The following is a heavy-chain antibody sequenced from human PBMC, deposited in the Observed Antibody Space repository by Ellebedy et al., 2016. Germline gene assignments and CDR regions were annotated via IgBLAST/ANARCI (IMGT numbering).Heavy chain of an antibody. D-gene: IGHD3-10*01. CDR1: GFTFTSSA. Sequence: SVKVSXKASGFTFTSSAMQWVRQARGQRLEWIGWIVVGSGNTNYAQKFQERVTITRDMSTSTAYMELSSLRSEDTAVYYCARATYYYGSGSYYPPGYWGQGTLVTVSS. CDR2: IVVGSGNT. CDR3: ARATYYYGSGSYYPPGY. J-gene: IGHJ4*02. V-gene: IGHV1-58*02.